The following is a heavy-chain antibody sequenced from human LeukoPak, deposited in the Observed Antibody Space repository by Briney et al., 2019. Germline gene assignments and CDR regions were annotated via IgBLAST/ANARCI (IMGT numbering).Heavy chain of an antibody. J-gene: IGHJ4*02. CDR2: ISAYNGNT. CDR3: ARDVNLGVAAGGNDY. D-gene: IGHD6-25*01. V-gene: IGHV1-18*01. CDR1: GYTFTKYG. Sequence: ASVKVSCKASGYTFTKYGFAWVRQAPGQGLEWMGWISAYNGNTKYTQNLQGRVTLTTDTSTSTAYMELRSLRSGDTAMYYCARDVNLGVAAGGNDYWGQGALVTVSS.